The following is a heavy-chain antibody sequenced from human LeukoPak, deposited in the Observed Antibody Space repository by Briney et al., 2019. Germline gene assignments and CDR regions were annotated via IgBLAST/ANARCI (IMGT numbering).Heavy chain of an antibody. V-gene: IGHV3-21*01. J-gene: IGHJ4*02. D-gene: IGHD6-19*01. CDR3: ARDDIAVAGTASGY. CDR2: ISSSSSYI. Sequence: GSLRLSXAASGFTFSSYSMTWVRQAPGKGLEWVSSISSSSSYIYYADSVKGRFTISRDNAKNSLYLQMNSLRAEDTAVYYCARDDIAVAGTASGYWGQGTLVTVSS. CDR1: GFTFSSYS.